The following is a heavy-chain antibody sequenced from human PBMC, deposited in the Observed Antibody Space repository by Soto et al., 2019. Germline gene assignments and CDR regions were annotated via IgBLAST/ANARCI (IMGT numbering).Heavy chain of an antibody. CDR3: AKAGITAAGGIYYYYYMDV. CDR2: ISWNSVNI. CDR1: GFTIDDYA. D-gene: IGHD6-13*01. Sequence: SLRLSCAVSGFTIDDYAMHWVRQAPGKGLEWVSGISWNSVNIGYADSVKGRFTISRDNARNSLYLQMSSLRVEDTALYYCAKAGITAAGGIYYYYYMDVWGKGTTVTVSS. V-gene: IGHV3-9*01. J-gene: IGHJ6*03.